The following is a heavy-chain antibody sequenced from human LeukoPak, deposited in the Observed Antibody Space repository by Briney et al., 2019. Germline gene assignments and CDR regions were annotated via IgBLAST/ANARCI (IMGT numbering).Heavy chain of an antibody. Sequence: ASVKVSCKASGYTFTDYYLHWVRQAPGQGPEWMGWIDPNSGGPDYAQKFQGRVTMTRDTSMSTAYMELIRLRSDDTAVYYCARGRGPLNYYDSGNDAFDMWGQGTTVTVSS. D-gene: IGHD3-22*01. V-gene: IGHV1-2*02. CDR3: ARGRGPLNYYDSGNDAFDM. CDR2: IDPNSGGP. J-gene: IGHJ3*02. CDR1: GYTFTDYY.